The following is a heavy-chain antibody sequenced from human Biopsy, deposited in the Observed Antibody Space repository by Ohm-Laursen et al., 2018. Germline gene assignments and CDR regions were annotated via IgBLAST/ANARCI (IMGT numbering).Heavy chain of an antibody. J-gene: IGHJ3*01. CDR2: IYNGGSPV. Sequence: SLRLSCSASGFAFNLYEMNWARQAPGKGMEWISYIYNGGSPVSYADSVKGRFIISRDNAQNSLYLHMNSLRAEDTAVYYCARLNSGTYDASDLWGQGTMVIVSS. V-gene: IGHV3-48*03. CDR3: ARLNSGTYDASDL. D-gene: IGHD1-26*01. CDR1: GFAFNLYE.